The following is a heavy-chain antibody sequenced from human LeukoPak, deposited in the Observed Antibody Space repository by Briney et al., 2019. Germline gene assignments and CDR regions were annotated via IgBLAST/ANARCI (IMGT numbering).Heavy chain of an antibody. V-gene: IGHV1-2*02. CDR2: IIPNSGVT. Sequence: ASVKVSCKASGYTFTSYYIYWMRQAPGQGLEWMGWIIPNSGVTNYAQKFRGRVTMTRDTSISTAYMELTRLRSDDTAVYYCARESSGVGYIYGYFYWGQGTLVTVSS. CDR3: ARESSGVGYIYGYFY. D-gene: IGHD5-18*01. J-gene: IGHJ4*02. CDR1: GYTFTSYY.